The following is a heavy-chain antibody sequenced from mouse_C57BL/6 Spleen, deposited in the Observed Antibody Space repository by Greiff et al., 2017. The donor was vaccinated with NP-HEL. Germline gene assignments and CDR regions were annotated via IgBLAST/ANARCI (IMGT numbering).Heavy chain of an antibody. V-gene: IGHV5-9-1*02. Sequence: EVKLVESGEGLVKPGGSLKLSCAASGFTFSSYAMSWVRQTPEKRLEWVAYISNGGDYIYYADTVKGRITISRDNARNTLYLQLSSLKSEDTAMYYCTGDITRPYYYAMDYWGQGTSVTVSS. CDR1: GFTFSSYA. D-gene: IGHD1-1*01. J-gene: IGHJ4*01. CDR2: ISNGGDYI. CDR3: TGDITRPYYYAMDY.